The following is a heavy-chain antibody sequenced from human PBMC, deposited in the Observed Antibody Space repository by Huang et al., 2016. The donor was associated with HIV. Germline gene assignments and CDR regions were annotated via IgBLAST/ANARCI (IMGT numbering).Heavy chain of an antibody. Sequence: QVQLVQSGAEVKKPGASVKVSCKPSGSTFADYFIHWVRQAPGQGLEWMEWLNPKNGATNDAQKFLGRVTVTGDTSINTAYMEFSGLTSDDTANYYCTRDGVAPDEEFDYWGQGTLIIVSS. V-gene: IGHV1-2*02. CDR1: GSTFADYF. J-gene: IGHJ4*02. CDR2: LNPKNGAT. CDR3: TRDGVAPDEEFDY. D-gene: IGHD5-12*01.